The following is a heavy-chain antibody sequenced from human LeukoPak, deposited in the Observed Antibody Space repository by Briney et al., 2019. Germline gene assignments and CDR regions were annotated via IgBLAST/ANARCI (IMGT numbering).Heavy chain of an antibody. CDR2: IKSKSDGGTT. D-gene: IGHD2-2*01. Sequence: TPGGSLRLSCAASGFTFSNAWMSWVRQAPGKGLEWVGRIKSKSDGGTTDYAPPVKGRFIISRDDSKNTLYLQMNSLKTEDTAFYHCTRLVVPTAEKTCWFDPWGQGTLVTVSS. CDR3: TRLVVPTAEKTCWFDP. J-gene: IGHJ5*02. CDR1: GFTFSNAW. V-gene: IGHV3-15*01.